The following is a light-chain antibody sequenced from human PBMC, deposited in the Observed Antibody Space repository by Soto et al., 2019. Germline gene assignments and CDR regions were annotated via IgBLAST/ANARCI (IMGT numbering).Light chain of an antibody. Sequence: QSVLTQSPSASGTPGQRVTISCSGSSSNIGSNYVYWYQQLPGTAPKLLIYRNDERPSGVPDRFSGSKYDTSASLAISGLRSEDEADYFCAAWDDSLSDAVFGGGTKLTVL. CDR1: SSNIGSNY. CDR3: AAWDDSLSDAV. J-gene: IGLJ2*01. V-gene: IGLV1-47*01. CDR2: RND.